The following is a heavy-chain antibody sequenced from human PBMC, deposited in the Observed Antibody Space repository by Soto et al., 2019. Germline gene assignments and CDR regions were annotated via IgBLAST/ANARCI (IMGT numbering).Heavy chain of an antibody. CDR3: AKQSYSSGCFDY. CDR2: ISGSGGST. J-gene: IGHJ4*02. V-gene: IGHV3-23*01. D-gene: IGHD6-19*01. CDR1: GFTFSSYA. Sequence: EVQLLESGGGLVQPGGSLRLSCAASGFTFSSYAMSWVRQAPGKGLEWVSAISGSGGSTYYADSVKGRFTISRDNSKNTLDLQMNSLRAEDTAVYYCAKQSYSSGCFDYWGQGTLVTVSS.